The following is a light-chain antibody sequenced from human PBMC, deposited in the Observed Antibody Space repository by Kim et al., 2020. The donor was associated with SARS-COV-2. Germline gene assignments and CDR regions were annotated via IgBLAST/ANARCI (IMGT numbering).Light chain of an antibody. CDR2: GAS. CDR3: QQYNDWPPLT. J-gene: IGKJ4*01. CDR1: QSVTSN. V-gene: IGKV3-15*01. Sequence: SPGERATLSCRASQSVTSNLAWYQQKPGQAPRLLIYGASTRATGVPARFSCSGSGTEFTLTISSLQSEDFALYYCQQYNDWPPLTFGGGTKVDIK.